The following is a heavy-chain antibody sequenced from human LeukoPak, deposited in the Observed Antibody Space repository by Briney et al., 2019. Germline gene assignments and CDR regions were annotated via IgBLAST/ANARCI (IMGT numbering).Heavy chain of an antibody. Sequence: ASVKVSCKASRYTFTGYYMHWVRQAPGQGLEWMGWINPNSGGTNYAQKFQGRVTMTRDTSISTAYMELSRLRSDDTAVYYCARDRSGWYRPFDYWGQGTLVTVSS. D-gene: IGHD6-19*01. CDR2: INPNSGGT. CDR1: RYTFTGYY. J-gene: IGHJ4*02. V-gene: IGHV1-2*02. CDR3: ARDRSGWYRPFDY.